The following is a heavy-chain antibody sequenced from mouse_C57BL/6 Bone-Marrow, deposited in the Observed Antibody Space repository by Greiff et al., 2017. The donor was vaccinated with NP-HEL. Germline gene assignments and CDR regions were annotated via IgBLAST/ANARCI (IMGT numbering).Heavy chain of an antibody. Sequence: QVQLQQSGAELVRPGASVTLSCKASGYTFTDYEMHWVKQTPVHGLEWIGAIDPETGGTAYNQKFKGKAILTADQSSSTAYMELRSLTSEDSAVYYCTSLGVYPYWGQGTSVTVSS. V-gene: IGHV1-15*01. CDR2: IDPETGGT. J-gene: IGHJ4*01. D-gene: IGHD3-1*01. CDR3: TSLGVYPY. CDR1: GYTFTDYE.